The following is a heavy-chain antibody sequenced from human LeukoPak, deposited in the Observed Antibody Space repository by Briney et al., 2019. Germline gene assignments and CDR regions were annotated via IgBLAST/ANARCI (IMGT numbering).Heavy chain of an antibody. J-gene: IGHJ3*02. V-gene: IGHV3-21*01. CDR3: ARDEWGDAFDI. Sequence: GGSLGLSCAASGFTFSSYSMNWVRQAPGKGLEWVSSISSSSSYIHSADSVGGRFTISRDNAKNSLFLQMNSLRAEDTAVYYCARDEWGDAFDIWGQGTMVTVFS. D-gene: IGHD1-26*01. CDR1: GFTFSSYS. CDR2: ISSSSSYI.